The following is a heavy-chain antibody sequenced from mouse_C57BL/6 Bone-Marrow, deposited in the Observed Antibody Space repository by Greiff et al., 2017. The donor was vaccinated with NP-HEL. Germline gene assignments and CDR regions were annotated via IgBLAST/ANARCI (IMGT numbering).Heavy chain of an antibody. D-gene: IGHD1-1*01. CDR1: GYTFTSYW. V-gene: IGHV1-5*01. Sequence: VQLQQSGTVLARPGASVKMSCKTSGYTFTSYWMHWVKQRPGQGLEWIGAIYPGNRDTSYNQKFKGKATLTAVTSASTAYMELSSLTNEDSAVCYCTRPYYYGSSYPSYYAMDYWGQGTSVTVSS. J-gene: IGHJ4*01. CDR3: TRPYYYGSSYPSYYAMDY. CDR2: IYPGNRDT.